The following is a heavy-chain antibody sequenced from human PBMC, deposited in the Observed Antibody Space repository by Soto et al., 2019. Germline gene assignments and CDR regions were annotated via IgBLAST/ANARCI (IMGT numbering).Heavy chain of an antibody. V-gene: IGHV2-5*02. D-gene: IGHD3-10*01. CDR3: AHRPRGFSYYFDY. CDR1: GFSLTTRGVG. CDR2: IYWDDDE. Sequence: QITLKESGPPLVKPTQTLTLTCTFSGFSLTTRGVGVGWIRQPPGKALEWLALIYWDDDEGYSPSLKSRLTNTXDXPKNQVVLTITNMDPVDTATYYCAHRPRGFSYYFDYWGQGTLVTVSS. J-gene: IGHJ4*02.